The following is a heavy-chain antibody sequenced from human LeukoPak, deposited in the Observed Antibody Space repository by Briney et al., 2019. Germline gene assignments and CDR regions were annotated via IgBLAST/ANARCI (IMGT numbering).Heavy chain of an antibody. CDR1: GFTSSSYG. Sequence: GGSLRLSCAASGFTSSSYGMHWVRQAPGKGLEWVAVISYDGSNKYYADSVKGRFTISRDNSKNTLYLQMNSLRAEDTAVYYCAKLPWLRPDAFDIWGQGTMVTVSS. V-gene: IGHV3-30*18. J-gene: IGHJ3*02. D-gene: IGHD5-12*01. CDR2: ISYDGSNK. CDR3: AKLPWLRPDAFDI.